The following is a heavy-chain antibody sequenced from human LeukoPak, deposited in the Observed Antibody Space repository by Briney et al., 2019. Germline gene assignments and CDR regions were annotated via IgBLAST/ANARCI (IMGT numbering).Heavy chain of an antibody. D-gene: IGHD3-22*01. CDR3: ATDVYDSSGYYPYFDY. CDR1: GYTFTGYY. CDR2: INPDSGGT. V-gene: IGHV1-2*06. J-gene: IGHJ4*02. Sequence: ASVKVSCKASGYTFTGYYIHWVRQAPGQGLEWMGRINPDSGGTNYAQKFQGRVTMTEDTSTDTAYMELSSLRSEDTAVYYCATDVYDSSGYYPYFDYWGQGTLVTVSS.